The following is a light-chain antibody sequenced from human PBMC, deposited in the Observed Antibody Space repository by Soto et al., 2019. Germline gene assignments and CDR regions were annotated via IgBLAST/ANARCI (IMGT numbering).Light chain of an antibody. J-gene: IGKJ1*01. Sequence: IVMTRSLPPLALSVYYRATLPCRASQSVSRSYLGWYQQKPGQAPRLLMYGASIRAAGVPDRFSGSGSGTEFTLTISRLEPEDFTVYYCHHYETFGQGTKVDIK. CDR3: HHYET. CDR2: GAS. V-gene: IGKV3-20*01. CDR1: QSVSRSY.